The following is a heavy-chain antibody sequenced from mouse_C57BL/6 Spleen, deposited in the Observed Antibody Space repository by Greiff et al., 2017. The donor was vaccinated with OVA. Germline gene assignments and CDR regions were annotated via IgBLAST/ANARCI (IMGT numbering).Heavy chain of an antibody. J-gene: IGHJ4*01. CDR2: ISSGSSTI. CDR1: GFTFSDYG. CDR3: ARGWFYAMDY. D-gene: IGHD1-1*02. Sequence: EVKLVESGGGLVKPGGSLKLSCAASGFTFSDYGMHWVRQAPEKGLEWVAYISSGSSTIYYAATVKGRFTISRDNAKNTLFLQMTSLRSEDTAMYYCARGWFYAMDYWGQGTSVTVSA. V-gene: IGHV5-17*01.